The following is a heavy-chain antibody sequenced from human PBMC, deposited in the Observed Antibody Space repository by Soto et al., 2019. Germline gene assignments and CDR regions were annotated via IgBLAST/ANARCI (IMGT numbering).Heavy chain of an antibody. V-gene: IGHV1-18*04. Sequence: AASVKVSCKASGYTFTSYGISWVRQAPGQGLEWMGWISAYNGNTNYAQKLQGRVTMTTDTSTSTAYMELRGLRSDDTAVYYCARVVAVAGTVGYYYYGMDVWGQGTTVTVS. CDR3: ARVVAVAGTVGYYYYGMDV. CDR1: GYTFTSYG. D-gene: IGHD6-19*01. CDR2: ISAYNGNT. J-gene: IGHJ6*02.